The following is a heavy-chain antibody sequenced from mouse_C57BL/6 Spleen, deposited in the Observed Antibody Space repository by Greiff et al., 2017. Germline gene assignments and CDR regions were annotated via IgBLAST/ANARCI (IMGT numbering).Heavy chain of an antibody. CDR2: IDPSDSYT. J-gene: IGHJ1*03. V-gene: IGHV1-50*01. CDR1: GYTFTSYW. D-gene: IGHD1-3*01. CDR3: ARPKLAGWYFDV. Sequence: QVQLQQPGAELVKPGASVKLSCKASGYTFTSYWMQWVKQRPGQGLEWIGEIDPSDSYTNYNQKFKGKATLTVDTSSSTAYMQLSSLTSEDSAVYYCARPKLAGWYFDVWGTGTTVTVSS.